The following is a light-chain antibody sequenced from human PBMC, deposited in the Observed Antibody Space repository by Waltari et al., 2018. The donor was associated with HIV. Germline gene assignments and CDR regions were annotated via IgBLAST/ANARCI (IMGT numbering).Light chain of an antibody. CDR1: QSISSW. J-gene: IGKJ2*01. CDR3: QQYSRYLYT. CDR2: KAS. Sequence: DIQMTQSPSTLSASVGDRVTITCRASQSISSWLAWFQQKPGKVPKLLIYKASSLQSGVPSRFSGSGSGTEFTLTIDSLQPDDFATYYCQQYSRYLYTFGQGTNLELK. V-gene: IGKV1-5*03.